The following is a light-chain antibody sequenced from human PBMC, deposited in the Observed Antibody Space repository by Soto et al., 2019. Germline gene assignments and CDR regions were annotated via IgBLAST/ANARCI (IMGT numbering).Light chain of an antibody. V-gene: IGKV3-15*01. J-gene: IGKJ1*01. CDR3: QQYNNWPWT. Sequence: EIVMTQSPATLSVSPGERAILSCRASQSVATNLAWYQQKPGQPPRLLIYGASTRANGIPARFSGSGSGTEFPLTISSLQSVYFADYSCQQYNNWPWTFGQGTKVDVK. CDR1: QSVATN. CDR2: GAS.